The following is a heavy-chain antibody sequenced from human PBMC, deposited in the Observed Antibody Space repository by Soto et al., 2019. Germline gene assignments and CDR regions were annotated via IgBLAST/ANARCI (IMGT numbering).Heavy chain of an antibody. J-gene: IGHJ4*02. D-gene: IGHD2-15*01. CDR1: GFTFSSYA. CDR2: ISGSGGST. CDR3: AKVVEITYFDY. Sequence: QSVGSLRLSCAASGFTFSSYAMSWVRQAPGKGLEWVSAISGSGGSTYYADSVKGRFTISRDNSKNTLYLQMSSLRAEDTAVYYCAKVVEITYFDYWGQGTLVTVSS. V-gene: IGHV3-23*01.